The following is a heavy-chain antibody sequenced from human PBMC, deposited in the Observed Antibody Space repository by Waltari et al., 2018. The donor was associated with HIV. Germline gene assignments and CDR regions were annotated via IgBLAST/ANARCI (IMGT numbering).Heavy chain of an antibody. CDR3: AKELHAGGILGNWFDP. J-gene: IGHJ5*02. V-gene: IGHV3-23*01. CDR1: GFTFSSYA. D-gene: IGHD2-15*01. CDR2: ISGSGGST. Sequence: EVQLLESGGGLVQPGGSLRLSCAASGFTFSSYAMSWVRQAPGKGLEWVSAISGSGGSTYYADSVKGRFTISRDNSKNTLYLQMNSLRAEDTAVYYCAKELHAGGILGNWFDPWGQGTLVTVSS.